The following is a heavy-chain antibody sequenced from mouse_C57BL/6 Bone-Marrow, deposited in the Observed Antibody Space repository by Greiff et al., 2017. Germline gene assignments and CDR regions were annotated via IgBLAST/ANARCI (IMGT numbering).Heavy chain of an antibody. CDR3: AREGLRLYFDY. CDR1: GFSLTSYG. J-gene: IGHJ2*01. V-gene: IGHV2-2*01. CDR2: IWSGGST. D-gene: IGHD2-4*01. Sequence: VQLQQSGPGLVQPSQSLSITCTVSGFSLTSYGVHWVRQSPGKGLEWLGVIWSGGSTDYNAAFISRLSLSKDNSKSQVFFKMNSLQADDTAIYYCAREGLRLYFDYWGQGTTLTVSS.